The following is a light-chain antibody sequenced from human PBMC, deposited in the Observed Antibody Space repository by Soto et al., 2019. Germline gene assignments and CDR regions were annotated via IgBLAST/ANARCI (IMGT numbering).Light chain of an antibody. CDR3: QQYNNFPT. CDR2: KAS. V-gene: IGKV1-5*03. CDR1: QSISTW. J-gene: IGKJ1*01. Sequence: DIQMTQSPSTLSASVGDRVTITCRASQSISTWLAWYQQKPGKAPKLLIYKASSLESGVPSTFSGSGSGTEFTLTISSLQPDDFATYYCQQYNNFPTFGQGTKLDI.